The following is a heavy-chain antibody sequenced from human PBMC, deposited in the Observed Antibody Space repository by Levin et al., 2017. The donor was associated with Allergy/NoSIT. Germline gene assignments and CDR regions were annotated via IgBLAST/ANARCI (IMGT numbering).Heavy chain of an antibody. CDR2: ISSSSSYI. D-gene: IGHD3-9*01. Sequence: GESLKISCAASGFTFSSYSMNWVRQAPGKGLEWVSSISSSSSYIYYADSVKGRFTISRDNAKNSLYLQMNSLRAEDTAVYYCAREDHTKPQNYDILTGYLKWFDPWGQGTLVTVSS. J-gene: IGHJ5*02. V-gene: IGHV3-21*01. CDR3: AREDHTKPQNYDILTGYLKWFDP. CDR1: GFTFSSYS.